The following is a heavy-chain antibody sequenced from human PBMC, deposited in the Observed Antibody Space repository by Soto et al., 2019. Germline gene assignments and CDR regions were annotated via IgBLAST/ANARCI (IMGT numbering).Heavy chain of an antibody. D-gene: IGHD2-21*02. CDR1: GDSVSSNSAA. V-gene: IGHV6-1*01. Sequence: SQTLSLTCAISGDSVSSNSAAWNWIRQSPSRGLEWLGRTYYRSEWYNDYAVSVKSRITINPDTSKNQFSLQLNSVTPEDTAVYYCARSYCGGDCYLPGYYYYGMDVWGQGTTVTVSS. CDR3: ARSYCGGDCYLPGYYYYGMDV. CDR2: TYYRSEWYN. J-gene: IGHJ6*02.